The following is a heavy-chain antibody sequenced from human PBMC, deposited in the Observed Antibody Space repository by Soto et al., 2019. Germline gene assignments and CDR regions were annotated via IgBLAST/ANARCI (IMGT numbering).Heavy chain of an antibody. CDR3: ARRGARDYYDSSGYYHTGDFDY. J-gene: IGHJ4*02. V-gene: IGHV4-39*01. CDR2: IYYSGST. Sequence: SETLSLTCTVSGGSISISSYYWGWIRQPPGKGLEWIGSIYYSGSTYYNPSFKSRVTISVDTSKNQFSLKLSSVTAADTAVYYCARRGARDYYDSSGYYHTGDFDYWGQGTLVT. CDR1: GGSISISSYY. D-gene: IGHD3-22*01.